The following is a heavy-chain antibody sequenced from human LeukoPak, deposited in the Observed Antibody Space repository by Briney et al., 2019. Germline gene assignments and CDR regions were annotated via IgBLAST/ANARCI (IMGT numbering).Heavy chain of an antibody. Sequence: ASVKVSCKASGYTFTSYYMHWVRQAPGQGLEWMGIVNPSGDSTSYAQKFQGRVTMTRDTSTSTVYMELSSLRSEDTAVYYCARGPMITFGGVIVRPFDYWGQGTLVTVSS. CDR2: VNPSGDST. J-gene: IGHJ4*02. CDR1: GYTFTSYY. V-gene: IGHV1-46*01. CDR3: ARGPMITFGGVIVRPFDY. D-gene: IGHD3-16*02.